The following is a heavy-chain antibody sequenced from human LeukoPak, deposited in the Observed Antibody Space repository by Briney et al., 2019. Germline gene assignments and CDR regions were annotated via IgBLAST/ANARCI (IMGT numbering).Heavy chain of an antibody. CDR2: INPSGGST. CDR3: ATHKGALDV. CDR1: GYTFTSYY. J-gene: IGHJ6*02. Sequence: ASVKVSCKASGYTFTSYYMHWVRQAPGQGLEWMGIINPSGGSTSYARKFQGRVTMTRDTSTSTVYMELSRLTSDDTAVYYCATHKGALDVWGQGATVTVSS. V-gene: IGHV1-46*01.